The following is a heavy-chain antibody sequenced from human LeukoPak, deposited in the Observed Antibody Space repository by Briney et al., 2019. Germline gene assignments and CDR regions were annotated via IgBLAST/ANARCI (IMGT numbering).Heavy chain of an antibody. CDR2: IYYSGST. D-gene: IGHD5-18*01. CDR3: ARAPTTSGYGYGYFDY. V-gene: IGHV4-59*01. Sequence: SETLSLTCTVSGGSISSYSWSWIRQPPGKGLEWIGYIYYSGSTNYNPSLKSRVTISVGTSKNQFSLKLSSVTAADTAVYYCARAPTTSGYGYGYFDYWGQETLVTVSS. J-gene: IGHJ4*02. CDR1: GGSISSYS.